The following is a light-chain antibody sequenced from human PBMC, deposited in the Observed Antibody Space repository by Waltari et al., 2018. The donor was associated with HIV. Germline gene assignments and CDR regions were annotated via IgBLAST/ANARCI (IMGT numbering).Light chain of an antibody. CDR3: SSYTTSSTWV. CDR2: EVS. J-gene: IGLJ3*02. V-gene: IGLV2-14*01. CDR1: SSDIGGYKY. Sequence: QSALTQPASVSGSPGQSITISCTGTSSDIGGYKYVSWYQQQPGKAPKLMISEVSNRPSGVSNRFSGSKSGNTASLTISGLQAEDEADYYCSSYTTSSTWVFGRGTKLTVL.